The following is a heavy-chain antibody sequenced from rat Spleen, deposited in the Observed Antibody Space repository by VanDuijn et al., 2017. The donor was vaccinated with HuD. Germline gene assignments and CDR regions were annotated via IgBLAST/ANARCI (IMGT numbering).Heavy chain of an antibody. CDR3: TTAIAAMVMDA. CDR2: INTDGGST. Sequence: EVQLVESGGGLVQPGRSLKLSCVASGFTFSSYWMYWIRQAPGKGLEWVSSINTDGGSTYYRDSVKGRFTISRDNAKSTLYLQMDSLRSEDTATYYCTTAIAAMVMDAWGQGASVTVSS. V-gene: IGHV5-58*01. D-gene: IGHD1-2*01. CDR1: GFTFSSYW. J-gene: IGHJ4*01.